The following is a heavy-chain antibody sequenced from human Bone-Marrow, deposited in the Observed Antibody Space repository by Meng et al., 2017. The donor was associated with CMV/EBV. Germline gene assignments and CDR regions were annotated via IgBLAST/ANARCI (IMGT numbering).Heavy chain of an antibody. CDR2: IIPLFGMT. D-gene: IGHD2-2*01. J-gene: IGHJ4*02. CDR3: AVDTVVIPDPIRN. CDR1: GGILSSCT. Sequence: SEKVSCKASGGILSSCTITWVRQAPGQGLEWMGRIIPLFGMTTYAQKFQGRVTITADKSTSTAYMELSSLRSEDTAVYYCAVDTVVIPDPIRNWGQGSLVTVSS. V-gene: IGHV1-69*02.